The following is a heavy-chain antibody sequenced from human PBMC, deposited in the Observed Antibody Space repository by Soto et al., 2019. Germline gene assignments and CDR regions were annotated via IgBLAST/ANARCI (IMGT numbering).Heavy chain of an antibody. D-gene: IGHD2-15*01. CDR2: ISWNSGSI. CDR1: GFTFDDYA. J-gene: IGHJ4*02. V-gene: IGHV3-9*01. Sequence: EVQLVESGGGLVQPGRSLRLSCAASGFTFDDYAMHWVRQAPGKGLEWVSGISWNSGSIGYADSVKGRFTISRDNAKNSLYLQMNSLSAEDTALYYCAKDIAVVVAAAGPFDYWGQGTLVTVSS. CDR3: AKDIAVVVAAAGPFDY.